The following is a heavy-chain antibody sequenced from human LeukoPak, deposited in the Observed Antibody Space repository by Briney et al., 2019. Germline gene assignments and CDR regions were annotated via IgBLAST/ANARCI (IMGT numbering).Heavy chain of an antibody. J-gene: IGHJ4*02. CDR1: GFTFTSHG. Sequence: GGSLRLSCAASGFTFTSHGMHWVRQAPDKGLEWVACVRFDGTNVHYADSVKGRFTISRDNSKNTVYLQMNSLRPEDTAVYYCAKDQWGESGIFDYWGQGTLVTVSS. V-gene: IGHV3-30*02. CDR3: AKDQWGESGIFDY. CDR2: VRFDGTNV. D-gene: IGHD1-26*01.